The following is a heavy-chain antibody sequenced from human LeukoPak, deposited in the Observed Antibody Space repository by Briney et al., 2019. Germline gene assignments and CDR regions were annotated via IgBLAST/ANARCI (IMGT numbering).Heavy chain of an antibody. D-gene: IGHD3-22*01. CDR1: GFTFSSYA. CDR2: ISYDGSNK. V-gene: IGHV3-30-3*01. Sequence: GGSLRLSCAASGFTFSSYAMHWVRQAPGKGLEWVAVISYDGSNKYYADSVKGRFTISRDNSKNTLYLQMNALRAEDTAVYYCARGVANYYESSGYRNWGQGTLVTVSS. J-gene: IGHJ4*02. CDR3: ARGVANYYESSGYRN.